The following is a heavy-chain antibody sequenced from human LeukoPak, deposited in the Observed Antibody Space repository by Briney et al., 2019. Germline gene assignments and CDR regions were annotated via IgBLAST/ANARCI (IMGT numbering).Heavy chain of an antibody. D-gene: IGHD3-16*02. CDR2: ISSSSSYI. CDR1: GFTFSSYS. Sequence: GGSLRLSCAASGFTFSSYSMNWVRQAPGKGLEWVSSISSSSSYIYYADSVKGRFTISRDNAKNSLYLQMNSLRAEDTAVYYCARGSYYDYVWGSYRRNAFDIWGQGTMVTVSS. V-gene: IGHV3-21*01. J-gene: IGHJ3*02. CDR3: ARGSYYDYVWGSYRRNAFDI.